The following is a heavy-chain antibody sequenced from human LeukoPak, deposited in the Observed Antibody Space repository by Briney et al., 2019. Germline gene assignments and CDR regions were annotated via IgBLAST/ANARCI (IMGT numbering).Heavy chain of an antibody. CDR2: IYYSGTT. Sequence: SETLSLTCTVSGGSISTYYWSWIRQPPGKGLEWIGSIYYSGTTYYNPSLKSRVTISVDTSKNQFSLKLTSVTAADTAVYYCAREGSMVAGYWGQGTLVTVSS. J-gene: IGHJ4*02. CDR3: AREGSMVAGY. CDR1: GGSISTYY. V-gene: IGHV4-59*12. D-gene: IGHD3-10*01.